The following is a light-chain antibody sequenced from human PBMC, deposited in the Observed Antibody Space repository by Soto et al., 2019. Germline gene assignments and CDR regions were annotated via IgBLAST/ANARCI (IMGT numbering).Light chain of an antibody. Sequence: EIVLTQSPGTLSLSPGERATLSCRASESVDSNYLAWLQQKPGQVPRLLIYGAFKRATGIPDRFSGSGSGTDFTLTISRMEPEDFAVYCCQQYGSSPRTFGQGTKVDIK. CDR2: GAF. V-gene: IGKV3-20*01. CDR3: QQYGSSPRT. CDR1: ESVDSNY. J-gene: IGKJ1*01.